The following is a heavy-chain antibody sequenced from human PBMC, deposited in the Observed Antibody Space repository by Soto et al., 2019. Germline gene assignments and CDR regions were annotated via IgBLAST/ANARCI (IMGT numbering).Heavy chain of an antibody. CDR3: ARAPSDRRGSRWLDYFDY. CDR1: GGSFSGYY. D-gene: IGHD6-13*01. J-gene: IGHJ4*02. V-gene: IGHV4-34*01. Sequence: QVQLQQWGAGLLKPSETLSLTCAVYGGSFSGYYWSWIRQPPGKGLEWIGEINHSGSTNYNPSLKIRVTITVDTSKNQFSLMLSSVTAADTAVYYCARAPSDRRGSRWLDYFDYWGQGTLVTVSS. CDR2: INHSGST.